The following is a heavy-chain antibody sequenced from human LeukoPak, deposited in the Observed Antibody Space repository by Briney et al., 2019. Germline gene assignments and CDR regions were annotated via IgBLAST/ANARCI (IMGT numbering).Heavy chain of an antibody. Sequence: GGSLRLSCAASGFTFRRHWMHWVRQAPGKGLVWVSRINGDGSATYYADSVKGRFSISRDNPKNTLYLHMHSLRADDTAVYYCAREEEMATNTDYWGQGTLVTVSS. CDR3: AREEEMATNTDY. D-gene: IGHD5-24*01. CDR2: INGDGSAT. J-gene: IGHJ4*02. V-gene: IGHV3-74*01. CDR1: GFTFRRHW.